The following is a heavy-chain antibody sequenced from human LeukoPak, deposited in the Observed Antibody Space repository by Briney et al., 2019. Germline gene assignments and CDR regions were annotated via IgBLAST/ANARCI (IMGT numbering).Heavy chain of an antibody. V-gene: IGHV4-61*02. CDR1: GGSISSGSCY. D-gene: IGHD5-18*01. CDR2: IYTSGST. J-gene: IGHJ5*02. Sequence: SETLSLTCTVSGGSISSGSCYWSWIRQPAGKGLEWIGRIYTSGSTYYNPSLKSRVTISVDTSKNQFSLKLSSVTAADTAVYYCARDGPNGYGWFDPWGQGTLVTVSS. CDR3: ARDGPNGYGWFDP.